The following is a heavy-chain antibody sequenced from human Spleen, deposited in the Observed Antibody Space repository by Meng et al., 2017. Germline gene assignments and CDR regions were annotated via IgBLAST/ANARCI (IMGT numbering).Heavy chain of an antibody. V-gene: IGHV3-74*01. D-gene: IGHD6-13*01. Sequence: GESLKISCAASGFTFSSYWMHWVRQAPGKGLVWVSRINTDGSYTSYADSVKGRFTISRDNAKNTLFLQMNSLRAEDTAVYYCARDSLRLTNPQLVYYYYGMDVWGQGTTVTVSS. CDR2: INTDGSYT. CDR3: ARDSLRLTNPQLVYYYYGMDV. CDR1: GFTFSSYW. J-gene: IGHJ6*02.